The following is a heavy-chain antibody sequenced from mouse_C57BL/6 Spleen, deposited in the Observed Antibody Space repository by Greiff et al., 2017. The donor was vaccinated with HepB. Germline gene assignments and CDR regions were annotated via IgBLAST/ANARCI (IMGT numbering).Heavy chain of an antibody. V-gene: IGHV5-9-1*02. D-gene: IGHD1-1*01. CDR1: GFTFSSYA. CDR2: ISSGGDYI. Sequence: DVQLVESGEGLVKPGGSLKLSCAASGFTFSSYAMSWVRQTPEKRLEWVAYISSGGDYIYYADTVKGRFTISRDNARNTLYLQMSSLKSEDTAMYYCTRGITTVVGPGDYWGQGTTLTVSS. J-gene: IGHJ2*01. CDR3: TRGITTVVGPGDY.